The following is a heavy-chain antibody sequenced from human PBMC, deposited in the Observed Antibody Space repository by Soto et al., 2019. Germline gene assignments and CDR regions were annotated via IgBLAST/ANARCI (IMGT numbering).Heavy chain of an antibody. CDR2: ISPYNGDT. CDR1: GYSFTNYD. D-gene: IGHD2-2*01. J-gene: IGHJ4*02. V-gene: IGHV1-18*01. Sequence: ASVKVSCKASGYSFTNYDISWVRQAPGQGLEWMGWISPYNGDTNYAQKLQGRVTMTTDTSTSTAYMELRSLRSDDTAVYYCARYCSSTSCDHYFDYWGQGTLVTASS. CDR3: ARYCSSTSCDHYFDY.